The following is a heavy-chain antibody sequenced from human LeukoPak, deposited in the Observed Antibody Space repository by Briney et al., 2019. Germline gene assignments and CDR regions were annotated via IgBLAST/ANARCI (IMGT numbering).Heavy chain of an antibody. CDR1: GFTFSSYA. CDR3: AKLMVRGVISDNWFDP. CDR2: ISGSGGST. Sequence: AGGYLRLSCAASGFTFSSYAMSWVRQAPGKGLEWVSAISGSGGSTYYADSVKGRFTISRDNSKNTLYLQMNSLRAEDTAVYYCAKLMVRGVISDNWFDPWGQGTLVTVSS. J-gene: IGHJ5*02. D-gene: IGHD3-10*01. V-gene: IGHV3-23*01.